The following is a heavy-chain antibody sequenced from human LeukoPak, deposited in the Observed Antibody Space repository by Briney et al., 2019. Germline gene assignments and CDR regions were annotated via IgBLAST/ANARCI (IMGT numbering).Heavy chain of an antibody. CDR1: GGSISSSSYY. CDR2: IYYSGST. CDR3: ARDDFWSGYYAHYYYYGMDV. V-gene: IGHV4-39*02. J-gene: IGHJ6*02. Sequence: LETLSLTCTVSGGSISSSSYYWGWIRQPPGKGLEWIGSIYYSGSTYYNPSLKSRVTISVDTSKNQFSLKLSSVTAADTAVYYCARDDFWSGYYAHYYYYGMDVWGQGTTVTVSS. D-gene: IGHD3-3*01.